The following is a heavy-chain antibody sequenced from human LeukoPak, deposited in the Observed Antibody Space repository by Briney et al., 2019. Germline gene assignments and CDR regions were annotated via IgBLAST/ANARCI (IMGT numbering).Heavy chain of an antibody. D-gene: IGHD3-22*01. Sequence: GGSLRLSCAASGFTFSSYSMKWVRQAPGKGLEWVSSISSSSSYIYYADSVKGRFTISRDNAKNSLYLQMNSLRAEDTAVYYCARGQGDAPYYYDSSGYYYDYWGQGTLVTVSS. V-gene: IGHV3-21*01. J-gene: IGHJ4*02. CDR3: ARGQGDAPYYYDSSGYYYDY. CDR1: GFTFSSYS. CDR2: ISSSSSYI.